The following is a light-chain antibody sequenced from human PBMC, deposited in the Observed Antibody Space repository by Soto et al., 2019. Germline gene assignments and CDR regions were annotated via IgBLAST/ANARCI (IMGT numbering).Light chain of an antibody. Sequence: QLVLTQSSSASASPGSSVKFTCTLSSGHNNYIIAWHQQQPGKAPRFLMKVEGSGSYNKGSGIPDRFSGSSSGADRYLTISNLQSEDEADYYCETWDTTTRVFGGGTQLTVL. CDR2: VEGSGSY. J-gene: IGLJ2*01. CDR1: SGHNNYI. V-gene: IGLV4-60*03. CDR3: ETWDTTTRV.